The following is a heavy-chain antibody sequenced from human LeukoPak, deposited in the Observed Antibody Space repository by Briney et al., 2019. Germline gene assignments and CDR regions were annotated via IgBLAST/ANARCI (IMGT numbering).Heavy chain of an antibody. J-gene: IGHJ6*03. CDR2: IYYSGST. Sequence: SETLSLTCTVSGGSISSSSYYWGWIRQPPGKGLEWIGSIYYSGSTYYNPSLKSRVTISVDTSKNQFSLKLSSVTAADTAVYYCARASIVVVPAANYYYYYYYMDVWGKGTTVTVSS. CDR3: ARASIVVVPAANYYYYYYYMDV. V-gene: IGHV4-39*07. CDR1: GGSISSSSYY. D-gene: IGHD2-2*01.